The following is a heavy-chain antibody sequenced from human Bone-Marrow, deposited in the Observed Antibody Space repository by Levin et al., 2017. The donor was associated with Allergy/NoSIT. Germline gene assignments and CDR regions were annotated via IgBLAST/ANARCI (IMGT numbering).Heavy chain of an antibody. CDR1: GFDFGDHY. CDR2: ISSSGRTT. Sequence: GGSLRLSCAASGFDFGDHYMTWVRQAPGRGLEWISYISSSGRTTYYADSVKGRFTISMDNAKKSLYLHMNSLRDEDTAIYYCAREGETGRPFDYWGHGTLVTVSS. CDR3: AREGETGRPFDY. D-gene: IGHD3-10*01. V-gene: IGHV3-11*01. J-gene: IGHJ4*01.